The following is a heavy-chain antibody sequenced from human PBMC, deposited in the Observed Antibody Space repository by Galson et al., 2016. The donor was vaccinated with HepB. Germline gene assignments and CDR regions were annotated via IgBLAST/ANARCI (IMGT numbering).Heavy chain of an antibody. D-gene: IGHD3-22*01. CDR3: ARDYYDSSGYCDY. Sequence: SVKVSCKASGYTFTASGITWVRQVPGQGLEWMGWISPYLGDTKYAEKFQGRVTLTTDTSTSAAYMDLRSLISDDTAVYYCARDYYDSSGYCDYWGQGTLVTVAS. J-gene: IGHJ4*02. CDR2: ISPYLGDT. V-gene: IGHV1-18*04. CDR1: GYTFTASG.